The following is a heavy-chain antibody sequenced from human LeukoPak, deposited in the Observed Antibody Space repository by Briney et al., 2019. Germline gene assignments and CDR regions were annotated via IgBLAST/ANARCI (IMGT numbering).Heavy chain of an antibody. CDR3: ARRRAVGATNFDY. Sequence: SETLSLTCTVSGGSISSSSYYWVWIRQPPGKGLEWIGSIYYSGSTYYNPSLKSRVTISVDTSKNQFSLKLSSVTAADTAVYYCARRRAVGATNFDYWGQGTLVTVSS. CDR1: GGSISSSSYY. V-gene: IGHV4-39*01. D-gene: IGHD1-26*01. CDR2: IYYSGST. J-gene: IGHJ4*02.